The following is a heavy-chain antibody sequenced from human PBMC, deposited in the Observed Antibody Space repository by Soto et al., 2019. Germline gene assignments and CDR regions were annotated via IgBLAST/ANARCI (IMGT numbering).Heavy chain of an antibody. V-gene: IGHV3-23*01. CDR1: GFTFSSYA. J-gene: IGHJ5*02. Sequence: GGSLRLSCAASGFTFSSYAMSWVRQAPGKGLEWVSAISGSGGSTYYADSVKGRFTISRDNSKNTLYLQMNSLRAEDTAVYYCAKDHSSSWYRQLNWFDPWGQGTLVTVSS. CDR3: AKDHSSSWYRQLNWFDP. CDR2: ISGSGGST. D-gene: IGHD6-13*01.